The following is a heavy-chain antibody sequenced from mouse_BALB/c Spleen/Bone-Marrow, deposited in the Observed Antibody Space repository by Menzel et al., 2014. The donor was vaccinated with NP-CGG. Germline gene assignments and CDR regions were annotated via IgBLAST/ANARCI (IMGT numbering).Heavy chain of an antibody. Sequence: VMLVESGPGLVAPSQSLSITCTISGFSLISYGVHWVRQPPGKGLEWLVVIWSDGSTTYNSALKSRLSISKDNSKSQVLLKMNSLQTDDTAMYYCARRGSSYAMDYWGQGTSVTVSS. CDR2: IWSDGST. CDR1: GFSLISYG. J-gene: IGHJ4*01. V-gene: IGHV2-6-1*01. CDR3: ARRGSSYAMDY.